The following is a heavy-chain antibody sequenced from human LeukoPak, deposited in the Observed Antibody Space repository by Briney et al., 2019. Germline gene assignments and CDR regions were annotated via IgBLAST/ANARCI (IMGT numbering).Heavy chain of an antibody. V-gene: IGHV3-43*01. J-gene: IGHJ6*03. CDR1: GFTFEDCT. CDR2: ISWNGGTT. D-gene: IGHD2-15*01. CDR3: AKDMRRKIVAVSHMDV. Sequence: AGGSLRLSCAASGFTFEDCTLHWVRQVPGQGLEWVSLISWNGGTTYYADSVKGRFTISRDNSKNSLYLQMNSLRTEDTALYYCAKDMRRKIVAVSHMDVWGKGATVTVSS.